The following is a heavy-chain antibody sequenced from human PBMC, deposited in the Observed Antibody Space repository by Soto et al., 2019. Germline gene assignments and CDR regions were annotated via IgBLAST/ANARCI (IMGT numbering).Heavy chain of an antibody. V-gene: IGHV1-69*02. CDR3: ATSYGSGYRAFDY. CDR1: GDTFSFYT. D-gene: IGHD3-10*01. Sequence: QVQLVQSGAELKKPGSSVKVSCKASGDTFSFYTINWVRQAPGLGLEWMGRVNPILSMSNYAQKFQGRVTMTADKSTSTAYMALRSLRYEDTAFYYCATSYGSGYRAFDYWGQGALVTVSS. J-gene: IGHJ4*02. CDR2: VNPILSMS.